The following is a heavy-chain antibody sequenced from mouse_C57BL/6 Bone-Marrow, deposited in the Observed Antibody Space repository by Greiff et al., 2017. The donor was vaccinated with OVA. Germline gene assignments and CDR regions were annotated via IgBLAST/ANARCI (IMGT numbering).Heavy chain of an antibody. J-gene: IGHJ4*01. CDR2: IDPETGGT. CDR1: GYTFTDYE. CDR3: TRGYSNYYAMDY. D-gene: IGHD2-5*01. Sequence: VQLQQSGAELVRPGASVTLSCKASGYTFTDYEMHWVKQTPVHGLEWIGAIDPETGGTAYNQKFKGKATLTADKSSSTAYMELLSLTSEDSAVYSCTRGYSNYYAMDYWGQGTSVTVSS. V-gene: IGHV1-15*01.